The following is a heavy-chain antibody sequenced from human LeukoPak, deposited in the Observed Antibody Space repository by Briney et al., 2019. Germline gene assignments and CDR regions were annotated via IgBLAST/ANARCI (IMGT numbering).Heavy chain of an antibody. D-gene: IGHD5-12*01. V-gene: IGHV1-69*01. Sequence: SVKVSCKASGGTFSSYAISWVRQAPGQGLEWIGGIIPIFGTANYAQKFQGRVTITADESTSTAYMELSSLRSEDTAVYYCAREERDSGYDYFDYWGQGALVTVSS. CDR3: AREERDSGYDYFDY. J-gene: IGHJ4*02. CDR2: IIPIFGTA. CDR1: GGTFSSYA.